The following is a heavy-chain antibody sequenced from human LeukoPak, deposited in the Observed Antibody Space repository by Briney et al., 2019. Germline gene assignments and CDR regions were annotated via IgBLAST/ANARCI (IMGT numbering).Heavy chain of an antibody. J-gene: IGHJ3*02. CDR1: GFTFRSYG. CDR3: ARAHIVATIASPRSDAFDI. V-gene: IGHV3-30*03. Sequence: QTGGSLRLSCAASGFTFRSYGIHWGRQAPGKGLEWVAVISFDGSHKYYADSVKGRFTISRDNSQNTLYLQMNSLRPEDTAVYYCARAHIVATIASPRSDAFDIWGQGTMVTVSS. CDR2: ISFDGSHK. D-gene: IGHD5-12*01.